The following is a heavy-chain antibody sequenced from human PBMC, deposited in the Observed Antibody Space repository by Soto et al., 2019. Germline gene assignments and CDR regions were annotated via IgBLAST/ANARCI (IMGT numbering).Heavy chain of an antibody. D-gene: IGHD6-19*01. CDR2: IYPGDSDT. V-gene: IGHV5-51*01. J-gene: IGHJ3*02. Sequence: GESLKVSCQGAGYRFTSYLIGWVRQMPGKGLEWMGIIYPGDSDTRYSPSFQGQVTISADKSISTAYLQWSSLKASDTAMYYCARRPIAVAGPRSAFDIWGQGTMVTVS. CDR3: ARRPIAVAGPRSAFDI. CDR1: GYRFTSYL.